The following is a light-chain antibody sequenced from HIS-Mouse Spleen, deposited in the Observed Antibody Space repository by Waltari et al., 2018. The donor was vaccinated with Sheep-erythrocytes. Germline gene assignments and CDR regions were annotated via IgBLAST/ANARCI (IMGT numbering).Light chain of an antibody. J-gene: IGKJ4*01. Sequence: DIQMTQSPSSLSASVGDRVTITCRASQSISSYLNWYQQKPGKAPKLLIYAASSLQSGVPSRFSGSGSGTDVTLTISSLQPEDFATYYCQQSYSTPPTFCGGTKVEIK. CDR2: AAS. CDR3: QQSYSTPPT. V-gene: IGKV1-39*01. CDR1: QSISSY.